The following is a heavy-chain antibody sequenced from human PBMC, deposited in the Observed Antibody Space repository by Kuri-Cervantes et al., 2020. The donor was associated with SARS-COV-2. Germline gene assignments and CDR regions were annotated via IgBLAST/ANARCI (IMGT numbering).Heavy chain of an antibody. CDR3: ARRDRAVTTVDAFDI. CDR1: GFTFSTYA. V-gene: IGHV3-30*04. CDR2: ISYDGRNK. Sequence: LRLSCAASGFTFSTYAVHWVRQAPGKGLEWVAVISYDGRNKYNADSVKGRFTISRDNSKNTLYLQMNSLRAEDTAVYYCARRDRAVTTVDAFDIWGRGTMVTVSS. D-gene: IGHD4-17*01. J-gene: IGHJ3*02.